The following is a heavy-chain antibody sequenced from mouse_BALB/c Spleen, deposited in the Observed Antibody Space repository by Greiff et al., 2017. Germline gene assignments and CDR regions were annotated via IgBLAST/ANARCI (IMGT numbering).Heavy chain of an antibody. D-gene: IGHD2-1*01. Sequence: VQLQESGAELVRPGTSVKVSCKASGYAFTNYLIEWVKQRPGQGLEWIGVINPGSGGTNYNEKFKGKATLTADKSSSTAYMQLSSLTSDDSAVYFCARTGPYGNYINWYFDVWGAGTTVTVSS. J-gene: IGHJ1*01. CDR3: ARTGPYGNYINWYFDV. CDR2: INPGSGGT. V-gene: IGHV1-54*01. CDR1: GYAFTNYL.